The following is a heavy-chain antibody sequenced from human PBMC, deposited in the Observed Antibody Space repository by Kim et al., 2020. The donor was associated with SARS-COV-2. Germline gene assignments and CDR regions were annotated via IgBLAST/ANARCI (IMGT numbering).Heavy chain of an antibody. CDR2: IYSGGSSIYSGGSST. V-gene: IGHV3-23*03. Sequence: GGSLRLSCAASGFTFSSYAMSWVRQAPGKGLEWVSIIYSGGSSIYSGGSSTYYADSVKGRFTISRDNSKNTLYLQMNSLRAEDTAVYYCAKVGAVTAIPRAEYFQHWGQGTLVTVSS. J-gene: IGHJ1*01. CDR3: AKVGAVTAIPRAEYFQH. D-gene: IGHD2-21*02. CDR1: GFTFSSYA.